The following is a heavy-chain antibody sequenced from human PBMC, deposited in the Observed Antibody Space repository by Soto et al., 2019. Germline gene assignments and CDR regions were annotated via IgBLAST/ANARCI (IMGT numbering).Heavy chain of an antibody. J-gene: IGHJ4*02. CDR3: AKSRVFIGAIVTLLDS. V-gene: IGHV3-7*02. Sequence: GGSLRLSCTTSGLAFSTYWMAWVRQAPGKGLEWVGNTKPDETETYYAGSVEGRFTTPRDNAKSSLYLQMDSLRVEDTAVYYCAKSRVFIGAIVTLLDSWGQGTQVTVYS. D-gene: IGHD3-16*02. CDR1: GLAFSTYW. CDR2: TKPDETET.